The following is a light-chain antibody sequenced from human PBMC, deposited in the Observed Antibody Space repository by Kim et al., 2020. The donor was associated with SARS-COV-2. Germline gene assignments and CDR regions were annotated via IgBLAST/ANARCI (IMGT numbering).Light chain of an antibody. Sequence: DIQMTQSPSSLSASVGDRVTITCQASQDISNYLNWYQQKPGKAPKLLIYDASNLETGVPSRFSGSGSGTDFIFTITSLQPEDIGTYYCQQYDNLPLTFGGGTKLEFK. CDR3: QQYDNLPLT. V-gene: IGKV1-33*01. J-gene: IGKJ4*01. CDR2: DAS. CDR1: QDISNY.